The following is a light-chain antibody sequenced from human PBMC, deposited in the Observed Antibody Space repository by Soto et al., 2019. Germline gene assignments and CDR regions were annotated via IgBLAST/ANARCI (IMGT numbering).Light chain of an antibody. CDR1: QSVSSY. CDR3: QQRSNWPPLT. J-gene: IGKJ4*01. V-gene: IGKV3-11*01. CDR2: DAS. Sequence: EIVLTHSPRTLSLSPCERAALSCSASQSVSSYLAWYQQKPGQAPRLLIYDASNRATGIPARFSGSGSGTDFTLTISSLEPEDFAVYYCQQRSNWPPLTFGGGTKVHIK.